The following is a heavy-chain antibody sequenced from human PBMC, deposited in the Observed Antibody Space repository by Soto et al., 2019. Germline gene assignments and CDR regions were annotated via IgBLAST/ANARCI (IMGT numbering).Heavy chain of an antibody. CDR2: IYYSGST. D-gene: IGHD3-22*01. CDR1: GDSISTTKYY. J-gene: IGHJ5*02. V-gene: IGHV4-39*07. Sequence: PSETLSLTCTVSGDSISTTKYYWGWIRQPPGKGLEWIGTIYYSGSTYYNPSLKSRVTISADTSKNQFSLQLNSVTAADTAVYHCTGAFYDINGYILDPWGLGTSVTVSS. CDR3: TGAFYDINGYILDP.